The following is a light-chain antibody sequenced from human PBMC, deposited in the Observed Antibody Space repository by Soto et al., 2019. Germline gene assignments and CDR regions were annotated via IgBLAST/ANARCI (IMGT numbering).Light chain of an antibody. CDR2: GAS. J-gene: IGKJ2*01. CDR1: QSVPSGY. Sequence: EIVLTQSPGTLSLSPGARATLSCRASQSVPSGYLAWFQQQPGQAPRLLIYGASRRATGVPDRFCGSGSGSDFTLTISRLEPEDFAVYYCHQYGNSPRTFGQGTRLDIK. CDR3: HQYGNSPRT. V-gene: IGKV3-20*01.